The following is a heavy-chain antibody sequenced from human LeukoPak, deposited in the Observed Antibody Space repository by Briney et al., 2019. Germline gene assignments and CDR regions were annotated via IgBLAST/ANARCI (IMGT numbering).Heavy chain of an antibody. D-gene: IGHD6-19*01. J-gene: IGHJ4*02. CDR3: ARTAGYSSGWHYFDY. CDR1: GGTFSSYA. V-gene: IGHV1-69*13. Sequence: SVKVSCKASGGTFSSYAISWVRQAPGQGLEWMGGIIPIFGTANYAQKFQGRVTITADESTSTAYMELSSLRSEDTAVYYCARTAGYSSGWHYFDYWGQGTLVTVSS. CDR2: IIPIFGTA.